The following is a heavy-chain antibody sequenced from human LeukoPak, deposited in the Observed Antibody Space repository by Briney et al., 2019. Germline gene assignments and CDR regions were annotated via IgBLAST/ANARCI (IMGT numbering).Heavy chain of an antibody. D-gene: IGHD6-25*01. CDR2: ISSSSSYI. CDR1: GFTFSSYS. CDR3: AKRMAYTSGLVDY. Sequence: GGSLRLSCAASGFTFSSYSMNWVRQAPGKGLEWVSSISSSSSYIYYADSVKGRFTISRDNAKNSLYLQMNSLRAEDTAVYYCAKRMAYTSGLVDYWGQGTLVTASS. V-gene: IGHV3-21*04. J-gene: IGHJ4*02.